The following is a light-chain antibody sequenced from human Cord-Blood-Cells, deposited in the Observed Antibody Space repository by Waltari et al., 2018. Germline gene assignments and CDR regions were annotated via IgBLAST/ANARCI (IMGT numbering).Light chain of an antibody. CDR3: QQYYSTPHT. J-gene: IGKJ2*01. Sequence: DIVMTQSPDSLAVSLGERATINCKSSQSCLYSSNNKNYLAWYQQKPGQHPKLLIYWASTRXXXXXXXFSGSGSGTDFTLTISSLQAEDVAVYYCQQYYSTPHTFGQGTKLEIK. V-gene: IGKV4-1*01. CDR1: QSCLYSSNNKNY. CDR2: WAS.